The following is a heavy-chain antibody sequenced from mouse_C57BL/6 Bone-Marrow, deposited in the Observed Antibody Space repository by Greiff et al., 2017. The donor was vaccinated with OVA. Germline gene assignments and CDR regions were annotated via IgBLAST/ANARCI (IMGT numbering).Heavy chain of an antibody. V-gene: IGHV1-81*01. D-gene: IGHD1-1*01. CDR3: AYGSSDGGWFAY. CDR1: GYTFTSYG. J-gene: IGHJ3*01. CDR2: IYPRSGNT. Sequence: QVQLKQSGAELARPGASVKLSCKASGYTFTSYGISWVKQRTGQGLEWIGEIYPRSGNTYYNEKFKGKATLTADKSSSTAYMELRSLTSEDSAVYFCAYGSSDGGWFAYWGQGTLVTVAA.